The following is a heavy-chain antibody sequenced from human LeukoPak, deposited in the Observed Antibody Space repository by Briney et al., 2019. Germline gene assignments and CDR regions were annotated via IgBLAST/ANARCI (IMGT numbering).Heavy chain of an antibody. J-gene: IGHJ4*02. D-gene: IGHD3-16*01. V-gene: IGHV4-59*01. Sequence: SETLSLTYTVSGGSISSYYWSWIRQPPGKGLEWIGYIYYSGSTNYNPSLKNRVTISVDTSKNQFSLKLSSVTAADTAVYYCASYSLGGFDYWGQGTLVTVSS. CDR3: ASYSLGGFDY. CDR1: GGSISSYY. CDR2: IYYSGST.